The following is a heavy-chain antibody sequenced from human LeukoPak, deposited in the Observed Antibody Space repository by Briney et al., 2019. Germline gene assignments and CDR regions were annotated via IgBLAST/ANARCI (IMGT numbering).Heavy chain of an antibody. V-gene: IGHV4-34*01. CDR2: INHSGST. D-gene: IGHD1-1*01. CDR3: ARGLEPFLLAFDI. J-gene: IGHJ3*02. CDR1: GGSFSGYY. Sequence: SETLSLTCAVYGGSFSGYYWSWIRQPPGKGLEWIGEINHSGSTNYNPSLKSRVTISVDTSKNQFSLKLSSVTAADTAVYYCARGLEPFLLAFDIWGQGTMVTVSS.